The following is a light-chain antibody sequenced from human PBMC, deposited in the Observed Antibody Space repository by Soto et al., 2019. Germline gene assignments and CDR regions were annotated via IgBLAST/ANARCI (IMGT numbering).Light chain of an antibody. CDR2: KAS. J-gene: IGKJ1*01. CDR3: QQYGSSPTWT. V-gene: IGKV1-5*03. Sequence: DIQMTRSPSTLSASVGDRVTITCRASQRISSWLAWYQLKPGKAPNLLIYKASTLESGVPSRFSGSGSGTEFTLTISSLQHDDFAVYYCQQYGSSPTWTFGQGTKVDIK. CDR1: QRISSW.